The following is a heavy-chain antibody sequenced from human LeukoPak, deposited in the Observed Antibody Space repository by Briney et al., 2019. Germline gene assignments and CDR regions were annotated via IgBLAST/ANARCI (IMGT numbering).Heavy chain of an antibody. CDR3: ARAEYQLLSPVYYYYGMDV. Sequence: ASVKVSCKASGYIFSDYYMHWVRQAPGQGLEWMGIINPSGGSTSYAQKFQGRVTMTRDTSTSTVYMELSSLRSEDTAVYYCARAEYQLLSPVYYYYGMDVWGQGTTVTVSS. J-gene: IGHJ6*02. CDR2: INPSGGST. V-gene: IGHV1-46*01. D-gene: IGHD2-2*01. CDR1: GYIFSDYY.